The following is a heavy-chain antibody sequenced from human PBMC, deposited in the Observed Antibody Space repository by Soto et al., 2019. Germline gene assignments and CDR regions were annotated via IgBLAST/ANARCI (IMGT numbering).Heavy chain of an antibody. D-gene: IGHD2-21*01. CDR2: INPNSCGT. J-gene: IGHJ6*02. CDR3: ARGAYKQIHYYYYAMDV. Sequence: SSVKVSCKASGYTFTGYYMHWVRQAPGQGLEWMGWINPNSCGTNYAQKFQGRVTMTRDTSISTAYMELSRLRSDDTAVYYCARGAYKQIHYYYYAMDVWGQGTTVTVSS. CDR1: GYTFTGYY. V-gene: IGHV1-2*02.